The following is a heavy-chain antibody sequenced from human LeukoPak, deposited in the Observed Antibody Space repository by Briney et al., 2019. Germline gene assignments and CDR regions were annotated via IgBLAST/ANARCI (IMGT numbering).Heavy chain of an antibody. J-gene: IGHJ4*02. D-gene: IGHD3-10*01. Sequence: ASVKVSCKASGYTFTSYHINWVRQATGQGLEWMGWMNPNSGNTGYAQKFQGRVTMTRNTSISTAYMELSSLRSEDTAVYYCARGVRVRGVIIMYYFDYWGQGTLVTVSS. CDR2: MNPNSGNT. V-gene: IGHV1-8*01. CDR3: ARGVRVRGVIIMYYFDY. CDR1: GYTFTSYH.